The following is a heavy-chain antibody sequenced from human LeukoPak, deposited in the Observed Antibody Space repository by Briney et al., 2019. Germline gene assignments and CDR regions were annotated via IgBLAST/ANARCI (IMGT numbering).Heavy chain of an antibody. CDR3: ARSRAFNSGAFDP. CDR1: GASVGSASY. Sequence: SETLSLTCTVSGASVGSASYWTWIRQPPGKGVEWIAHIYNGVNTNYNPSLKRRVTISVDTFKNQFSLRLNSVTAADTAVYYCARSRAFNSGAFDPWGQGSLVTVSS. V-gene: IGHV4-61*01. D-gene: IGHD1-26*01. J-gene: IGHJ5*02. CDR2: IYNGVNT.